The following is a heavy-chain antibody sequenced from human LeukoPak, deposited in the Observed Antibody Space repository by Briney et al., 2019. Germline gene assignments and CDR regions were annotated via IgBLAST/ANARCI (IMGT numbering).Heavy chain of an antibody. CDR1: GYTFTSYG. Sequence: ASVKVSCKASGYTFTSYGISWVRQAPGQGLEWMGWISAYNGNTNYAQKLQGRVTMTTDTSTSTAYMELRRLRSDDTAVYYCARSGVRGVIIYYHHYYLDVWGKETKVTVSS. V-gene: IGHV1-18*01. J-gene: IGHJ6*03. CDR3: ARSGVRGVIIYYHHYYLDV. D-gene: IGHD3-10*01. CDR2: ISAYNGNT.